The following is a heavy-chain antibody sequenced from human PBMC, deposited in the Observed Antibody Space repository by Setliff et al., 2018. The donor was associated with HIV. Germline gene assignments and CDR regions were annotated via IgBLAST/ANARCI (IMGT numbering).Heavy chain of an antibody. CDR2: INPNTGGT. D-gene: IGHD3-3*01. J-gene: IGHJ3*02. CDR1: GYTFTGYY. V-gene: IGHV1-2*02. CDR3: GRDPFWSGYDAFDI. Sequence: GASVKVSCKASGYTFTGYYMHWVRQAPGQGLEWMGWINPNTGGTNFAQKFQGRVAMTRDTSISTAYMELSRLRSDDTAVYYCGRDPFWSGYDAFDIWGQGTMGTV.